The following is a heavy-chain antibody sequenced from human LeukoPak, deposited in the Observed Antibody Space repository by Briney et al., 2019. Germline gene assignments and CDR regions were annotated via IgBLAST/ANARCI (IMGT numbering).Heavy chain of an antibody. Sequence: SETLSLTCTVSGGSINSGSYYWSWIRQQPGKGLEWIGYIYYSGNTFYNPSLKSRLSMSVDTSKNQFSLKLSSVTAADTAMYYCARVVCSRTSCYERKSPFDSWGQGTLVTVSS. V-gene: IGHV4-31*02. D-gene: IGHD2-2*01. CDR1: GGSINSGSYY. CDR2: IYYSGNT. J-gene: IGHJ4*02. CDR3: ARVVCSRTSCYERKSPFDS.